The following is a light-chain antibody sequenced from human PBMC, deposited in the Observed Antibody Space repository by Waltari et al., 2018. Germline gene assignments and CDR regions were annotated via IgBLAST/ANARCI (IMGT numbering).Light chain of an antibody. CDR1: SSDVGSYNL. Sequence: QSALTQPASVSGSPGQSITISCTGPSSDVGSYNLVSWYQQHPGKAPKLMIYEGSKRPSRVSNRFSGSKSGNTASLTISGLQAEDEADYYCCSYAGSSTFVYVFGTGTKVTVL. V-gene: IGLV2-23*03. J-gene: IGLJ1*01. CDR2: EGS. CDR3: CSYAGSSTFVYV.